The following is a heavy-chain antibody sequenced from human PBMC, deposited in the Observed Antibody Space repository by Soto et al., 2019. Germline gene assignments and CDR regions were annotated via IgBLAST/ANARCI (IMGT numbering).Heavy chain of an antibody. V-gene: IGHV3-23*01. CDR2: ISGSGGST. CDR1: GFTFSSYA. Sequence: EAQLLESGGGLVQPGGSLRLSCAASGFTFSSYALSWVRQAPGKGLEWVSAISGSGGSTYYADSVKGRFTISRDNFKNTLYLQMNSLRAEDTAVYYCAKPAYGDYVAFDIWGQGTMVTVSS. CDR3: AKPAYGDYVAFDI. D-gene: IGHD4-17*01. J-gene: IGHJ3*02.